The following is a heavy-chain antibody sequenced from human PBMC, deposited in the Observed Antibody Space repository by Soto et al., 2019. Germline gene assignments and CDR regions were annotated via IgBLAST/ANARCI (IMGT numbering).Heavy chain of an antibody. D-gene: IGHD1-7*01. CDR1: GFTFSSYA. CDR3: AKVLVLELRPGGADY. J-gene: IGHJ4*02. V-gene: IGHV3-23*01. CDR2: ISGSGGST. Sequence: LRLSCAASGFTFSSYAMSWVRQAPGKGLEWVSAISGSGGSTYYADSVKGRFTISRDNSKNTLYLQMNSLRAEDTAVYYCAKVLVLELRPGGADYWGQGTLVTVSS.